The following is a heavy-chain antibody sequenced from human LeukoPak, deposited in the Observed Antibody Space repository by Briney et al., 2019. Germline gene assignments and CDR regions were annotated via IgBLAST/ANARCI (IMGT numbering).Heavy chain of an antibody. V-gene: IGHV4-39*01. D-gene: IGHD2-15*01. CDR2: FQYGGAT. Sequence: SETLSLTCTVSGDSISRSSSYWGWIRQPPGKGLEWSGRFQYGGATYYNPSLKSRVTKSVDTSKNQFSLKLNSVTAADTAVYYCARHVSDCSAGSCYSYFDPWGQGTLVTVSS. CDR3: ARHVSDCSAGSCYSYFDP. CDR1: GDSISRSSSY. J-gene: IGHJ5*02.